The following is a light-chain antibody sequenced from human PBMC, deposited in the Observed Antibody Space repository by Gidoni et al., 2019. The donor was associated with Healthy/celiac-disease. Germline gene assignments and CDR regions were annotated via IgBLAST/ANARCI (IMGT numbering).Light chain of an antibody. CDR3: QQYNSYST. J-gene: IGKJ1*01. CDR1: QSISSW. CDR2: KAS. V-gene: IGKV1-5*03. Sequence: DIQMPQSPSTLSASVGDRVTINCRASQSISSWLAWYQQKPGKAPKLLIYKASSLESGVPSRFSGSGSGTEFTLTISSLQPDDFATYYCQQYNSYSTFGQGTKVEIK.